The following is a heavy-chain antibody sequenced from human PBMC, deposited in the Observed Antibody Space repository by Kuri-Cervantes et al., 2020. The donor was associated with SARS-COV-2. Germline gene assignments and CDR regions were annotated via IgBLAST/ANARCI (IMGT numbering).Heavy chain of an antibody. CDR2: INPNSGGT. CDR3: ARGEGSRGLMVVLGWRGAGRLDF. CDR1: GYSLNHYY. V-gene: IGHV1-2*04. D-gene: IGHD3-10*01. J-gene: IGHJ4*02. Sequence: SVKVSCKASGYSLNHYYIYWVRQAPGQGLEWMGWINPNSGGTNYAQKFQGWVTMTRDTSLSISYMELSRLTSDDTAVYYCARGEGSRGLMVVLGWRGAGRLDFWGQGTLVTVSS.